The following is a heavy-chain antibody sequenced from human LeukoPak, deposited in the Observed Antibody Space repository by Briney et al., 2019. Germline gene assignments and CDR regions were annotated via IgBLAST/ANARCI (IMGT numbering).Heavy chain of an antibody. V-gene: IGHV4-59*01. CDR1: GGSISSYY. D-gene: IGHD2-15*01. Sequence: PSETLSLTCTVSGGSISSYYWSWIRQPPGKGLEWIGYIYYSGSTNYNPSLKSRVTISVDTSKNQFSLKLSSVTAADTAVYYCAREEVLYYSDYWGQGTLVTVSS. CDR3: AREEVLYYSDY. CDR2: IYYSGST. J-gene: IGHJ4*02.